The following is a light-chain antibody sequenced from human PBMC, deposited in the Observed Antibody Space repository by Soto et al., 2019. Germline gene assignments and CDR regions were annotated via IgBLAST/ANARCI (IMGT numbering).Light chain of an antibody. CDR1: QSVSSK. CDR2: GAS. CDR3: QQYNNWPLT. V-gene: IGKV3-15*01. Sequence: EIVMTQSTATLSVSPGERGTLSCRASQSVSSKLAWYQQKPGQAPRLLIYGASTRPTGIPARFSGSGSGTEFILPISSLQSEDFAVYYCQQYNNWPLTFGGGTKVEIK. J-gene: IGKJ4*01.